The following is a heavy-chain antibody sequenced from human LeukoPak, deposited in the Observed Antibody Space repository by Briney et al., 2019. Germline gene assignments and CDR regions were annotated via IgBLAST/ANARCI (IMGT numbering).Heavy chain of an antibody. Sequence: PGGSLRLSCAASGFTFSSYALSWVRQAPGKGLEWVSAISGSGGSTYYADSVKGRFTISRDNSKNTLYLQRNSLRAEDTAVYYCAKDASYSSGWDLFDYWGQGTLVTVSS. CDR3: AKDASYSSGWDLFDY. CDR1: GFTFSSYA. V-gene: IGHV3-23*01. D-gene: IGHD6-19*01. J-gene: IGHJ4*02. CDR2: ISGSGGST.